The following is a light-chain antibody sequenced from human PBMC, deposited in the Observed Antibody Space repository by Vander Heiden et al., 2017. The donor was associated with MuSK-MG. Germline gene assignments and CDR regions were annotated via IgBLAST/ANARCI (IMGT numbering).Light chain of an antibody. CDR2: AAS. CDR3: QQSYSTPVT. V-gene: IGKV1-39*01. Sequence: IHLSQSPSSLSASVGDRVTITCRASQGISSYLNWYQQKPGKAPKLLIYAASSLQSGVPSRFSGSGSGTDFTLTISSLQPEDFATYYCQQSYSTPVTFGQGTRLEIK. CDR1: QGISSY. J-gene: IGKJ5*01.